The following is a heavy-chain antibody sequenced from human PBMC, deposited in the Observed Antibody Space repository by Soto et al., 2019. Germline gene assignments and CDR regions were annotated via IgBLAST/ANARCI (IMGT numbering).Heavy chain of an antibody. CDR1: GYSFTNYW. CDR3: ARPRDILRGYPAADN. Sequence: GESLKISCKASGYSFTNYWITWMRQTPGKGLECMGMIDPSDSYSNYSPSFQGYVTMSVDKSISSAYLQFSSLKASDTAMYYCARPRDILRGYPAADNWGQEPQVTVSS. D-gene: IGHD3-9*01. J-gene: IGHJ4*02. CDR2: IDPSDSYS. V-gene: IGHV5-10-1*01.